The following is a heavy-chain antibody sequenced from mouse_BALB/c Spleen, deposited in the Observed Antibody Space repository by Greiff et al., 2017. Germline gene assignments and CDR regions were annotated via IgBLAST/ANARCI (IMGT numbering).Heavy chain of an antibody. V-gene: IGHV5-6-3*01. CDR2: INSNGGST. CDR1: GFTFSSYG. CDR3: ARLRLRAMDY. Sequence: DVKLQESGGGLVQPGGSLKLSCAASGFTFSSYGMSWVRQTPDKRLELVATINSNGGSTYYPDSVKGRFTISRDNAKNTLYLQMSSLKSEDTAMYYCARLRLRAMDYWGQGTSVTVSS. J-gene: IGHJ4*01. D-gene: IGHD1-2*01.